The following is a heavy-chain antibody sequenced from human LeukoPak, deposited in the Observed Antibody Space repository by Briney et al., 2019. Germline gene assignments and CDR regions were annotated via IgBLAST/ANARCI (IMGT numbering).Heavy chain of an antibody. D-gene: IGHD1-26*01. J-gene: IGHJ4*02. CDR1: DGSISIYY. CDR3: VRDRELTY. V-gene: IGHV4-59*01. Sequence: PSETLSLTCTVSDGSISIYYWSWIRQPPGKGLEWIGYIYNSGDTDYNPSLKDRVTISVDTSKNQFSLKLSSVTVADTAVYYCVRDRELTYWGQGTLVTVSS. CDR2: IYNSGDT.